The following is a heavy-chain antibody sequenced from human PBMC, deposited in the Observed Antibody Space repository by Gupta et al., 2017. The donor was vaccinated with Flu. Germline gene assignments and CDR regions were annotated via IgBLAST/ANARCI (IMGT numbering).Heavy chain of an antibody. D-gene: IGHD5-12*01. CDR3: SRGGGYSNII. CDR1: GYPFSNSW. CDR2: DASREAKT. J-gene: IGHJ1*01. V-gene: IGHV5-10-1*01. Sequence: EVQLVQSGAELTTPGASLRISCKASGYPFSNSWISWVGPSAGKGLEWLGRDASREAKTNYSPSFQGQVTISNDKAKDTAYSPANRMKASDSAMDCCSRGGGYSNIIWGQGTLGNVFS.